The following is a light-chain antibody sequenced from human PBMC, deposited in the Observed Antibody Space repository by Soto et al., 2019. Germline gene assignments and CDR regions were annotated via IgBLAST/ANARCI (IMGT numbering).Light chain of an antibody. V-gene: IGKV1-39*01. J-gene: IGKJ4*01. CDR3: QQTYTTPLT. CDR1: QTVNNY. CDR2: GAS. Sequence: DIQMTQSPSSLSASVGDRVTITCRTSQTVNNYLNWYQHIPGKAPKLLIYGASSLQGGVPSRFSGTASGADFTLTISNLQPEDFATYYCQQTYTTPLTFGGGTRVDIK.